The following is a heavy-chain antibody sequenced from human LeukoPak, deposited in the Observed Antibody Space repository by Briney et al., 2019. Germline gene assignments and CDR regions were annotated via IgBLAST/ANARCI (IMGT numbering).Heavy chain of an antibody. V-gene: IGHV3-21*01. CDR1: GFTFSSYS. D-gene: IGHD5-18*01. CDR2: ISSSSSYI. CDR3: ARDLGGYSYGSHFDY. Sequence: PGGSLRLSCAASGFTFSSYSMNWVRQAPGKGLEWVSSISSSSSYIYYADSVKGRFTISRDNAKNSLYLQMNRLRAEDTAVYYCARDLGGYSYGSHFDYWGQGPLVTVSS. J-gene: IGHJ4*02.